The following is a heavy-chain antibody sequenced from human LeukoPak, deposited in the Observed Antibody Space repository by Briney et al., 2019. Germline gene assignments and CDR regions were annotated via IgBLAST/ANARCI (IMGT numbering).Heavy chain of an antibody. Sequence: GGSLRLSCAVSGLTFRSDGMSWVRQAPGQGLEWVSVISGSGRNTYYADSVKGRFTISRDYSKNTLYLQMDSLGAEATAVNYVAKWNEGVVRDTYYYYSYMDVWGKGTTVTVSS. J-gene: IGHJ6*03. V-gene: IGHV3-23*01. CDR2: ISGSGRNT. CDR3: AKWNEGVVRDTYYYYSYMDV. CDR1: GLTFRSDG. D-gene: IGHD3-3*01.